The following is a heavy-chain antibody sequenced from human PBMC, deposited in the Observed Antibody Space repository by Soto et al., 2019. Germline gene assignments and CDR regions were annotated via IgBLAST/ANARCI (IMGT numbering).Heavy chain of an antibody. Sequence: PGGSLRLSCAASGFTFSDHYMDWVRQVPGKGLEWVSRIRDKAHSYTTEYAASVKGRFTIXXXXXKTSLYLQMNSLKTEDXXXXXXXRPXXXXXXXXYFENWGQGTLVTVSS. V-gene: IGHV3-72*01. J-gene: IGHJ4*02. CDR1: GFTFSDHY. CDR2: IRDKAHSYTT. CDR3: XRPXXXXXXXXYFEN.